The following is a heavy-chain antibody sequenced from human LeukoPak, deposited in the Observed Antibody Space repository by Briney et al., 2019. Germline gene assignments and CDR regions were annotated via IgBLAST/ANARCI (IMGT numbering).Heavy chain of an antibody. J-gene: IGHJ4*02. CDR3: ARAVDVADY. V-gene: IGHV3-7*01. CDR1: GFIFTDHW. D-gene: IGHD3-16*01. CDR2: IKEDESTK. Sequence: GGSLRLSCAASGFIFTDHWMSWVRQAPGKGLEWVANIKEDESTKFYAASVRGRFTISRVNAKSSVYLQMNNLRVEDTALYYCARAVDVADYWGRGTLVTVSS.